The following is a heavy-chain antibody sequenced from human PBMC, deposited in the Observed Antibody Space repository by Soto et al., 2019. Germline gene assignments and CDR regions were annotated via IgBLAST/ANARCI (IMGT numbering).Heavy chain of an antibody. CDR3: ARSRAGIAARPSDY. CDR1: GYTFTGYY. CDR2: INPNSGNT. D-gene: IGHD6-6*01. V-gene: IGHV1-8*02. Sequence: ASVKVSCKASGYTFTGYYMHWVRQAPGQGLEWMGWINPNSGNTGYAQKFQGRVTMTRNTSISTAYMELSSLRSEDTAVYYCARSRAGIAARPSDYWGQGTLVTVSS. J-gene: IGHJ4*02.